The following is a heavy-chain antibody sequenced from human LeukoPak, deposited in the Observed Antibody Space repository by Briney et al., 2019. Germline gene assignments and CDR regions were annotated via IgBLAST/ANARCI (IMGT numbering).Heavy chain of an antibody. Sequence: PETSLRRSCAASGFMFRSYGMHWVRQAPGKGLEWVAVISYDGTNKYYADSVKGRLTISRDNSKNTLYLQMHSLRGEDTAVYYCAKSTIAAVGKDYYYAMEAWGQGTTVTVSS. D-gene: IGHD6-13*01. CDR1: GFMFRSYG. CDR2: ISYDGTNK. V-gene: IGHV3-30*18. CDR3: AKSTIAAVGKDYYYAMEA. J-gene: IGHJ6*02.